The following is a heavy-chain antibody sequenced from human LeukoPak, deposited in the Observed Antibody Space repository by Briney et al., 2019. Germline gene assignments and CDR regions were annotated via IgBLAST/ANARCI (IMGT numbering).Heavy chain of an antibody. CDR1: GFTFDDYA. Sequence: PGGSLRLSCAASGFTFDDYAMHWVRQAPGKGLEWVSGISWNSGSIGYADSVKGRFTISRDNAKNSLYLQMNSLRAEDTALYYCAKAPQVLGYYYGMDVWGQGTTVTVSS. D-gene: IGHD3-16*01. CDR3: AKAPQVLGYYYGMDV. J-gene: IGHJ6*02. V-gene: IGHV3-9*01. CDR2: ISWNSGSI.